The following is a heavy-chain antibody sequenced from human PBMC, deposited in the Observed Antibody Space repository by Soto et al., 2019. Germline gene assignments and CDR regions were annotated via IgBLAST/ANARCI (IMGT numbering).Heavy chain of an antibody. V-gene: IGHV3-7*01. Sequence: PGGSLRLSCAASGFTFSSYWMSWVRQAPGKGLEWVANIKQDGSEKYYVDSVKGRFTISRDNAKNSLYLQMNSLRAEDTAVYYCARGHSRITMIVVVTPYNWFDPWGQGTLVTVSS. D-gene: IGHD3-22*01. J-gene: IGHJ5*02. CDR1: GFTFSSYW. CDR3: ARGHSRITMIVVVTPYNWFDP. CDR2: IKQDGSEK.